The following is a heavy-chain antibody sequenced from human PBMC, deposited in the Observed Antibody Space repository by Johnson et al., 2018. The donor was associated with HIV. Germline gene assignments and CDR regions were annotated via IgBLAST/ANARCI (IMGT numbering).Heavy chain of an antibody. Sequence: QVQLVESGGGVVQPGRSLRLSCAASGFTFSDYGLHWVRQAPGEGLEWVAAISHDGSNKYYADSVKGRFTISRDNSKNTLYLQMNSLRAEDTALYYCARPGYYDSSGLDAFDIWGQGTMVTVSS. CDR2: ISHDGSNK. D-gene: IGHD3-22*01. V-gene: IGHV3-30*03. J-gene: IGHJ3*02. CDR3: ARPGYYDSSGLDAFDI. CDR1: GFTFSDYG.